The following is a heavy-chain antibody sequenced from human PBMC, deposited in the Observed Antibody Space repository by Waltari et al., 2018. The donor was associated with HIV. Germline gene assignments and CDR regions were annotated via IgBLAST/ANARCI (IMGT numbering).Heavy chain of an antibody. Sequence: QVHLEQWGTGLLRPSETLSLTCAVYGGSFSGYYWSWIRKSPGGGLEWIGEVNHVGRTNYSPSLKGRVTVSVDTSKNQFSLTMRSVTAADTAVYYCARDSAPGLAVDDDDGEFFYYGLDVWGQGTTVTVSS. CDR1: GGSFSGYY. V-gene: IGHV4-34*01. J-gene: IGHJ6*01. CDR3: ARDSAPGLAVDDDDGEFFYYGLDV. CDR2: VNHVGRT. D-gene: IGHD6-19*01.